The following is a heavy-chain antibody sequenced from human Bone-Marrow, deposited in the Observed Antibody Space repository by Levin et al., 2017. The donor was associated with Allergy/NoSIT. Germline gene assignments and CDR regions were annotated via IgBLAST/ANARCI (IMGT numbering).Heavy chain of an antibody. CDR3: ARDDSRGMAAGDLYYLYGMDV. CDR1: GFTFSISP. J-gene: IGHJ6*02. D-gene: IGHD6-13*01. Sequence: GESLKISCAASGFTFSISPIHWVRQAPGKGLEWVSVISYDGTKRYYADSVKGRFSVSRDNSKNTLYLQMNDLGAEDTAVYYCARDDSRGMAAGDLYYLYGMDVWGQGTTVTVSS. V-gene: IGHV3-30-3*01. CDR2: ISYDGTKR.